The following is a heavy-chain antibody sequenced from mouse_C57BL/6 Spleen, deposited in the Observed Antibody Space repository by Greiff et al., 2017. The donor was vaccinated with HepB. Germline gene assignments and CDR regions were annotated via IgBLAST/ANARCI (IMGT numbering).Heavy chain of an antibody. CDR2: INPNNGGT. D-gene: IGHD1-1*01. V-gene: IGHV1-26*01. CDR1: GYTFTDYY. Sequence: VQLQQSGPELVKPGASVKISCKASGYTFTDYYMNWVKQSHGKSLEWIGDINPNNGGTSYNQKFKGKATLTVDKSSSTAYMELRSLTSEDSAVYYCARYSPYYYGSSFYYYAMDYWGQGTSVTVSS. CDR3: ARYSPYYYGSSFYYYAMDY. J-gene: IGHJ4*01.